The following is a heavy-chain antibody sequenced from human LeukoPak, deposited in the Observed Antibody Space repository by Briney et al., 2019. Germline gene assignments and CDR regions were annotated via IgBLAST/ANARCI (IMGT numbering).Heavy chain of an antibody. Sequence: GGSLRLSCAASGFTFSSYWMSWVRQAPGKGLEWVANIKQDGSEKYYVDSVKGRFTISRDNAKNSLYLQMNSLRAEDTAVYYCAKDLFGELSAIDYWGQGTLVTVSS. D-gene: IGHD3-10*02. CDR3: AKDLFGELSAIDY. CDR1: GFTFSSYW. CDR2: IKQDGSEK. V-gene: IGHV3-7*01. J-gene: IGHJ4*02.